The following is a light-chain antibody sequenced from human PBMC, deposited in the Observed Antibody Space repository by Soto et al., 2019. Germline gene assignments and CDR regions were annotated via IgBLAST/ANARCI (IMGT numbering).Light chain of an antibody. J-gene: IGLJ1*01. CDR2: DVS. CDR3: SSYTSSSTQV. CDR1: SSDVGGYNY. V-gene: IGLV2-14*01. Sequence: SLLTQPASVSRSPGQSITISCPGTSSDVGGYNYVSWYQQHPGKAPKLMIYDVSNRPSGVSNRFSGSKSGNTASLTISGLQAEDEADYYCSSYTSSSTQVFGTGTKVTVL.